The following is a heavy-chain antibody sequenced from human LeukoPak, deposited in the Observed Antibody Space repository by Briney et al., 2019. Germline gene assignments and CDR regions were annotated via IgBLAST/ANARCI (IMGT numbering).Heavy chain of an antibody. D-gene: IGHD2-2*01. V-gene: IGHV3-64*01. J-gene: IGHJ4*02. CDR3: ARGGERDQNFFDC. Sequence: GGSLRLSCVASGFTLSSYAVYWVRQAPGKGLEYVSSISSNGGSTYYVNSVKGRFIISGDNSKNTVSLQMGSLRVEDMAVYYCARGGERDQNFFDCWGQGTLVTVSS. CDR1: GFTLSSYA. CDR2: ISSNGGST.